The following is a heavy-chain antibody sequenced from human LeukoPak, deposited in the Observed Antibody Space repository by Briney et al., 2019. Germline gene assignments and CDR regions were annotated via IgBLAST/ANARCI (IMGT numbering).Heavy chain of an antibody. CDR1: GFTFSSSR. CDR3: AREAGGWYTDF. J-gene: IGHJ4*02. V-gene: IGHV3-48*01. Sequence: PGGSLRLSCAASGFTFSSSRMNWIRQAPGKGLEWLLYISSGGSTIYYAVSVKGRFTISRDNAKNSLYLQMNSLRAEDTAVYYCAREAGGWYTDFWGQGTLVTVSS. D-gene: IGHD6-19*01. CDR2: ISSGGSTI.